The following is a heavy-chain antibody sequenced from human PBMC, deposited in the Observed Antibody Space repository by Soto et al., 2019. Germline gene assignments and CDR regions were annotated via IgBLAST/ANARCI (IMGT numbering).Heavy chain of an antibody. D-gene: IGHD3-10*01. V-gene: IGHV1-2*02. Sequence: VKLSCKCAGYRFTDHYIHWVRQTPGQGLEWMGWINTDTGGTIFADNFRDRVTLTRDTSISTAYMELHRLRSDDTAIYHCARVGPPGWFDPWGQGTPVTV. CDR3: ARVGPPGWFDP. CDR2: INTDTGGT. CDR1: GYRFTDHY. J-gene: IGHJ5*02.